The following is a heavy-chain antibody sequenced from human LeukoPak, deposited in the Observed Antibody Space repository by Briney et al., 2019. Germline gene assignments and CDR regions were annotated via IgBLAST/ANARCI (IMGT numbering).Heavy chain of an antibody. V-gene: IGHV3-23*01. Sequence: GGSLRLSCVASGFTFSTYAMTWVRQAPGKGLEWVSGISGSGGSTYYADSVKGRFTISRDNSKNTLYLQMNNLRAEDTALYYCARGYWNPGYWGQGTLVTVSS. J-gene: IGHJ4*02. CDR3: ARGYWNPGY. D-gene: IGHD1-1*01. CDR1: GFTFSTYA. CDR2: ISGSGGST.